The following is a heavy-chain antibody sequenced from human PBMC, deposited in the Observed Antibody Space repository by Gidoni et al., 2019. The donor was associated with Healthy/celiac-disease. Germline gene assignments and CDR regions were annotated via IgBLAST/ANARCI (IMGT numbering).Heavy chain of an antibody. J-gene: IGHJ3*02. D-gene: IGHD5-18*01. Sequence: EVQLVESGGGLVKPGGSLRLSCAASGFTFSSYSMNWVRQAPGKGLEWVSSISSSSSYIYYADSVKGRFTISRDNAKNSLYLQMNSLRAEDTAVYYCARALRGYSSLIPFDIWGQGTMVTVSS. CDR1: GFTFSSYS. CDR3: ARALRGYSSLIPFDI. V-gene: IGHV3-21*01. CDR2: ISSSSSYI.